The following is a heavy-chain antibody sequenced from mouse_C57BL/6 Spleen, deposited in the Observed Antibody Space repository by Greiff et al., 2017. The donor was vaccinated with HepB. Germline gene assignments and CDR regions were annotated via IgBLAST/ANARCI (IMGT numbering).Heavy chain of an antibody. CDR3: ARHGDYDSYWYFDV. D-gene: IGHD2-4*01. CDR2: ISSGGSYT. Sequence: EVKLMESGGDLVKPGGSLKLSCAASGFTFSSYGMSWVRQTPDKRLEWVATISSGGSYTYYPDSVKGRFTISRDNAKNTLYLQMSSLKSEDTAMYYCARHGDYDSYWYFDVWGTGTTVTVSS. V-gene: IGHV5-6*01. J-gene: IGHJ1*03. CDR1: GFTFSSYG.